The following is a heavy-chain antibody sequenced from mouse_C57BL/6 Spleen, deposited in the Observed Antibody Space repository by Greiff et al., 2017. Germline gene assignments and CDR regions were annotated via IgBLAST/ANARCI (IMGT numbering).Heavy chain of an antibody. V-gene: IGHV6-3*01. CDR3: TAHYGYDEFAY. CDR2: IRLKSDNYAT. Sequence: EVKVVESGGGLVQPGGSMKLSCVASGFTFSNYWMNWVRQSPETGLEWVAQIRLKSDNYATHYAESVKGRFTISRDDSKSSVYLQMNNLRAEDTGIYYCTAHYGYDEFAYWGQGTLVTVSA. J-gene: IGHJ3*01. CDR1: GFTFSNYW. D-gene: IGHD2-2*01.